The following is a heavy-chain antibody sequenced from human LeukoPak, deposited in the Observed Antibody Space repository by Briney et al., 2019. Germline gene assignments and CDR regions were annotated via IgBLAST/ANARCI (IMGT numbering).Heavy chain of an antibody. CDR3: ARDASRHGSGSYYNDY. V-gene: IGHV1-18*04. D-gene: IGHD3-10*01. CDR1: GYTFTSYG. Sequence: GASVTVSCKASGYTFTSYGISWVRQAPGQGLEWMGWISAYNGNTNYAQKLQGRVTTTTDTSTSTAYMELRSLRSDDTAVYYCARDASRHGSGSYYNDYWGQGTLVTVSS. CDR2: ISAYNGNT. J-gene: IGHJ4*02.